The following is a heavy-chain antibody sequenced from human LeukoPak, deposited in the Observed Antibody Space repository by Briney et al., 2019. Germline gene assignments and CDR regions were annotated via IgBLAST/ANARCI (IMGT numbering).Heavy chain of an antibody. V-gene: IGHV3-74*01. D-gene: IGHD1-1*01. CDR1: GFTFSSYW. Sequence: GGSLRLSCAASGFTFSSYWMHWVRQAPGKGLVWVSRINTDGSSTSYADSVKGRFTISRDNSKNTLYLQMNSLRAEDTAVYYCAKELDWNPDDAFDIWGQGTMVTVSS. J-gene: IGHJ3*02. CDR3: AKELDWNPDDAFDI. CDR2: INTDGSST.